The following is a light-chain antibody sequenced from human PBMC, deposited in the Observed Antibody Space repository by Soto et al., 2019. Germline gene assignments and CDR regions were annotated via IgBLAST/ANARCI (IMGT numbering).Light chain of an antibody. CDR1: SSDVGGYNY. J-gene: IGLJ1*01. CDR3: CSYATGSVYV. Sequence: QSVLTRPASVSGSPGQSITISCTGTSSDVGGYNYVSWYQQHPGKVPKLMMFDVNNRPSGVSNRFSGSKSGNTASLTISGLQAEDEADYFCCSYATGSVYVFGTGTKVTVL. V-gene: IGLV2-14*01. CDR2: DVN.